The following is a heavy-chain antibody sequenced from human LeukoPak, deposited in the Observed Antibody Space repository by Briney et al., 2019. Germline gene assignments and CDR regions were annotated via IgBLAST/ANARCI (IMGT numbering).Heavy chain of an antibody. V-gene: IGHV3-21*06. CDR2: ISSSSSYI. Sequence: SGGSLRLSCAGSGFTFSRNSMNWVRQAPGKGLEWVSSISSSSSYIYYADSVKGRFTISRDNAENSLYLQMNSLRAEDTAVYYCARGLYNYSYKFDYWGQGTLVTVSS. J-gene: IGHJ4*02. CDR1: GFTFSRNS. D-gene: IGHD5-18*01. CDR3: ARGLYNYSYKFDY.